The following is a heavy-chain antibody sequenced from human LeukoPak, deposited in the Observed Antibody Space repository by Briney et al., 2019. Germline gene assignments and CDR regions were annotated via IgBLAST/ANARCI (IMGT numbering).Heavy chain of an antibody. CDR1: GFTFSSYW. Sequence: GGSLRLSCAASGFTFSSYWVHWVRHAPGKGLVWVSRINIDGGYTSHADSVKGRFTISRDNTKNTLFLQMNSLRAEDTAVYYCLRELTIASAGVHFDPWGQGTLVTVSS. V-gene: IGHV3-74*01. J-gene: IGHJ5*02. D-gene: IGHD6-13*01. CDR3: LRELTIASAGVHFDP. CDR2: INIDGGYT.